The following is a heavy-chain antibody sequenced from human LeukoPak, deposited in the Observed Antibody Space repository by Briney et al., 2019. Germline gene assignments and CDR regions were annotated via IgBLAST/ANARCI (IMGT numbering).Heavy chain of an antibody. CDR1: GYTFTNYG. V-gene: IGHV1-18*01. Sequence: GASVKVSCKASGYTFTNYGISWVRQAPGQGLEWTAWISAYSGNTNYAQNFQGRLTMTTDTSTNTAYMELRSLRSDDTAVYYCARQDYCTSPSCYARGDDAFDIWGQGTMVTVSS. CDR3: ARQDYCTSPSCYARGDDAFDI. CDR2: ISAYSGNT. D-gene: IGHD2-2*01. J-gene: IGHJ3*02.